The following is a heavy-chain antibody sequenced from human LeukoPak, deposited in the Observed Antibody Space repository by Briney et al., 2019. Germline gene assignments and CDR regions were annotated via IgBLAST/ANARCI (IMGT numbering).Heavy chain of an antibody. V-gene: IGHV3-20*04. CDR3: ARSSTTVTTRYFDL. Sequence: GTSLRLSCAASGFTFGDYGMSWVRQAPGKGLEWVSYINWNGGSLAYADSVKGRFTISRDNTKNSLYLQMNSLRAADTAFYYCARSSTTVTTRYFDLWGRGTLVTVSS. CDR2: INWNGGSL. CDR1: GFTFGDYG. J-gene: IGHJ2*01. D-gene: IGHD4-17*01.